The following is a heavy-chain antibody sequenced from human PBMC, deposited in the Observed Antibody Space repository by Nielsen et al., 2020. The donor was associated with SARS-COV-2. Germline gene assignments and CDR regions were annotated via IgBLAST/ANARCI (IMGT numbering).Heavy chain of an antibody. CDR2: IYYRGNT. Sequence: SETLSLTCAVSGVSISSGGYYWSWISQDPGKGLEWIAYIYYRGNTYYDPSLQSRVTISVDTFKNQFSLKLRSVTAADTAVYYCARRLTNTNDAFDIWGHGTLVTVSS. CDR1: GVSISSGGYY. D-gene: IGHD2-2*01. V-gene: IGHV4-31*11. J-gene: IGHJ3*02. CDR3: ARRLTNTNDAFDI.